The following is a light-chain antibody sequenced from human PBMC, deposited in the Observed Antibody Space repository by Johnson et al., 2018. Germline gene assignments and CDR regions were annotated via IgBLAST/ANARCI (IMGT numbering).Light chain of an antibody. V-gene: IGLV1-51*02. Sequence: QSVLTQPPSVSAAPGQKVTISCSGSSSNIGNNYVSWYQQLPGTAPKLLIYENNKRPSGIPDRFSGSKSGKSTTLGISGLRPGDEADYYSRTWDSRLSAVNVFGTGTKVTVL. CDR3: RTWDSRLSAVNV. CDR1: SSNIGNNY. J-gene: IGLJ1*01. CDR2: ENN.